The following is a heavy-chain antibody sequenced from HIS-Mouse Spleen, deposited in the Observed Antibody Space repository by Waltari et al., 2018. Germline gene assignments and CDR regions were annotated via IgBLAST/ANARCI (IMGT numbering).Heavy chain of an antibody. CDR3: AKGGLMVYAIGDY. V-gene: IGHV3-33*06. Sequence: QVQLVESGGGVVQPGRSLRLSWAASGFTLSSYGMHWVRQAPGKGLEWVAVIWYDGSNKYYADSVKGRFTISRDNSKNTLYLQMNSLRAEDTAVYYCAKGGLMVYAIGDYWGQGTLVTVSS. CDR1: GFTLSSYG. D-gene: IGHD2-8*01. J-gene: IGHJ4*02. CDR2: IWYDGSNK.